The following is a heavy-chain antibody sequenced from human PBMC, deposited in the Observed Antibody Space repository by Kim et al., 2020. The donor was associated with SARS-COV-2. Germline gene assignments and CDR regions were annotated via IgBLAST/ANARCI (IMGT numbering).Heavy chain of an antibody. CDR2: ISAYNGNT. CDR3: ATTTYYYDSSGPRAAAFDI. J-gene: IGHJ3*02. V-gene: IGHV1-18*04. CDR1: GYTFTSYG. Sequence: ASVKVSCKASGYTFTSYGISWVRQAPGQGLEWMGWISAYNGNTNYAQKLQGRVTMTTDTSTSTAYMELRSLRSDDTAVYYCATTTYYYDSSGPRAAAFDIWGQGTMVTVSS. D-gene: IGHD3-22*01.